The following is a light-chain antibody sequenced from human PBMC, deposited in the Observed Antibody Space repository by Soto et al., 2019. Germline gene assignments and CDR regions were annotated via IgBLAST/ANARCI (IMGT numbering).Light chain of an antibody. J-gene: IGKJ1*01. CDR2: GAS. V-gene: IGKV3-15*01. Sequence: EIVLTQSPATLSVSPGERVTLSCRASQSVDINLAWYQQKPGQAPRLLIYGASTRATDMSGTFSVRGSGTEFTLTISNLRPEDFAVYYCQQYGSPPWTFGQWTRVEIK. CDR1: QSVDIN. CDR3: QQYGSPPWT.